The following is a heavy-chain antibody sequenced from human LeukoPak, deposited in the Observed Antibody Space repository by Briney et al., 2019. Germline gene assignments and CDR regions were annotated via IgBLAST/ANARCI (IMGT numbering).Heavy chain of an antibody. CDR3: ARGGGLDV. CDR1: GFTFDDYA. Sequence: GGSLRLSCAASGFTFDDYAMHWVRQAPGKGLEWVSGISWNSGSIGYADSVKGRFTISRDNAKNSLYLQMNSLRAEDTALYFCARGGGLDVWGQGATVTVSS. D-gene: IGHD3-16*01. CDR2: ISWNSGSI. V-gene: IGHV3-9*01. J-gene: IGHJ6*02.